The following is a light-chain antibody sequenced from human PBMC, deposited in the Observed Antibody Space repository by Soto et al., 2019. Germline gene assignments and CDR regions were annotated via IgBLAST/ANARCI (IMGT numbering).Light chain of an antibody. Sequence: QSALTQPPSASGSPGQSVTISCTGTSSDVGGYNYVSWYQQHPGKAPKLMIYEVSKRPSGVPDRFSGSKSGNTASLTVSGHQAEDEADYYCSSYAGSIFVVFGGGTKLTVL. V-gene: IGLV2-8*01. CDR2: EVS. J-gene: IGLJ2*01. CDR3: SSYAGSIFVV. CDR1: SSDVGGYNY.